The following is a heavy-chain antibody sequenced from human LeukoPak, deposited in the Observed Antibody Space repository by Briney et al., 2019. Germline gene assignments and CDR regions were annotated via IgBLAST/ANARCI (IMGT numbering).Heavy chain of an antibody. CDR3: ARDFFSEVTYHGEIAYFDQ. Sequence: GASVKVSCKASGYTFTSYAISWVRQAPGQGLEWMGWINPNSGGTNYAQKFQGRVTMTGDTSISTTYMEVTRLRSDDTAIYYCARDFFSEVTYHGEIAYFDQWGPGTLVSVSS. CDR2: INPNSGGT. J-gene: IGHJ4*02. D-gene: IGHD1-14*01. CDR1: GYTFTSYA. V-gene: IGHV1-2*02.